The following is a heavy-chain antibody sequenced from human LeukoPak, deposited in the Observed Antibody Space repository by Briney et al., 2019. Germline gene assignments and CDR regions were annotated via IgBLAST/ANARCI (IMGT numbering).Heavy chain of an antibody. D-gene: IGHD3-3*01. J-gene: IGHJ4*02. Sequence: PSETLSLTCTVSGGSISSGGYYWSWIRQHPGKGLEWIGYIYYSGSTYYNPSLKSRVTISVDTSKNQFSLKLSSVTAADTAVYYCARTYYDFWSGYYPMTASRFDYWGQGTLVTVSS. CDR1: GGSISSGGYY. CDR2: IYYSGST. V-gene: IGHV4-31*03. CDR3: ARTYYDFWSGYYPMTASRFDY.